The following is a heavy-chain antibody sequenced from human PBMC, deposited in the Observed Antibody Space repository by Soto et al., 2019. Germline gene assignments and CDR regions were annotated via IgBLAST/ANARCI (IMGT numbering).Heavy chain of an antibody. CDR3: ARRYFDSGHGYDL. J-gene: IGHJ5*02. D-gene: IGHD3-10*01. V-gene: IGHV5-51*01. CDR2: IFTRDSET. Sequence: GASLKISCKGPGHLFNNHWIGWVRQTPGKGLEWMGLIFTRDSETKTSPSFQGHVSFSVDNSINTVYLQWTSLKTTDTGIYFCARRYFDSGHGYDLWGQGTLVTVSS. CDR1: GHLFNNHW.